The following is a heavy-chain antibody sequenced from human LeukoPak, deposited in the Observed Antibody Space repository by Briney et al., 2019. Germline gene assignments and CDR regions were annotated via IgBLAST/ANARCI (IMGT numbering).Heavy chain of an antibody. D-gene: IGHD1-26*01. V-gene: IGHV1-46*01. CDR3: AREGGSPDAFDI. Sequence: ASVKVSCKASGYTFTSYYMHWVRQAPGQGLEWMGIINPSGGSTSYAQKFQGRVTMTRDTSTSTVYMELSSLRSEDTAMYYCAREGGSPDAFDIWGQGTMVTVSS. CDR2: INPSGGST. CDR1: GYTFTSYY. J-gene: IGHJ3*02.